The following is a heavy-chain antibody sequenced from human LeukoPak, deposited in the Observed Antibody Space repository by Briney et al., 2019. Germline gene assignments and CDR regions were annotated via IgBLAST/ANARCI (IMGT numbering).Heavy chain of an antibody. V-gene: IGHV3-21*01. D-gene: IGHD3-10*01. CDR2: ISSSSSYI. CDR3: ARGDPLWFGELGFDY. J-gene: IGHJ4*02. Sequence: GGSLRLSCAASGFTFSSYSMNWVRQAPGKGLEWVSYISSSSSYIYYADSVKGRFNISRDNAKHSLYLQMNSLRAEDTAVYYCARGDPLWFGELGFDYWGQGTLVTVSS. CDR1: GFTFSSYS.